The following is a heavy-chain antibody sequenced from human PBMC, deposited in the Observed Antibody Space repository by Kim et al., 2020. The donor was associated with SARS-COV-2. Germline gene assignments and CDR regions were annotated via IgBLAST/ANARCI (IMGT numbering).Heavy chain of an antibody. J-gene: IGHJ4*02. D-gene: IGHD3-10*01. V-gene: IGHV3-64*01. Sequence: ANSVKGRFTISRDNSKNTLYLQMGSLRAEDMAVYYCARDRGAFDNPLIDYWGQGTLVTVSS. CDR3: ARDRGAFDNPLIDY.